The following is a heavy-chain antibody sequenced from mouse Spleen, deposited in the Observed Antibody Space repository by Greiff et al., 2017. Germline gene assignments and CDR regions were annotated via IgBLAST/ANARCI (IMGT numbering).Heavy chain of an antibody. J-gene: IGHJ1*01. V-gene: IGHV5-9-3*01. Sequence: EVQLVESGGGLVKLGGSLKLSCAASGFTFSSYAMSWVRQTPEKRLEWVATISSGGGNTYYPDSVKGRFTISRDNAKNTLYLQMSSLKSEDTAMYYCARRAWAYWYFDVWGAGTTVTVSS. CDR3: ARRAWAYWYFDV. CDR2: ISSGGGNT. CDR1: GFTFSSYA. D-gene: IGHD3-1*01.